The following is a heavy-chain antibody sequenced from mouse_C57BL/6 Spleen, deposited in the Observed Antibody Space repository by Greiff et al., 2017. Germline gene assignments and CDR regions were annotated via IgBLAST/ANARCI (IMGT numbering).Heavy chain of an antibody. D-gene: IGHD2-3*01. CDR2: IYPGDGDT. Sequence: QVQLQQSGPELVKPGASVKISCKASGYAFSSSWMTWVKQRPGKGLEWIGRIYPGDGDTNYNGKFKGKATLTADKSSSTAYMQLSSLTSEDSAVYFCARNDGYYAYAMDYWGQGTSVTVSS. V-gene: IGHV1-82*01. CDR3: ARNDGYYAYAMDY. J-gene: IGHJ4*01. CDR1: GYAFSSSW.